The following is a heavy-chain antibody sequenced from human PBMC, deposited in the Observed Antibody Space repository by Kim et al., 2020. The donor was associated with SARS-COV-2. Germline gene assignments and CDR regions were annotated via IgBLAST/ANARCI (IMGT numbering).Heavy chain of an antibody. D-gene: IGHD2-2*01. CDR3: VRDPSTDLTLDY. CDR2: INPDGNDA. V-gene: IGHV3-74*01. Sequence: GGSLRLSCAASGFTFNAYWMNWVRQAPGKGLEWVSQINPDGNDARFADSVKGRFTLSRDNAKNTVSLQMNSLRGDDTAVYFCVRDPSTDLTLDYWGQGTLVTVS. J-gene: IGHJ4*02. CDR1: GFTFNAYW.